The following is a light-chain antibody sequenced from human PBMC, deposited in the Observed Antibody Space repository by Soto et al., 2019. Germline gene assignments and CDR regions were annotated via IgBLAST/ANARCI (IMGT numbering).Light chain of an antibody. CDR3: QNDDNWPFT. CDR2: EAS. CDR1: QSIRSN. J-gene: IGKJ2*01. V-gene: IGKV3-15*01. Sequence: EIVMTQSPATLSVPPGERATLSCRASQSIRSNLAWYRHKPGQAPSLLIYEASTRATGIPARFSGSGSGTAFTISSSGLQSYAFAFYYRQNDDNWPFTFGQGTKLEI.